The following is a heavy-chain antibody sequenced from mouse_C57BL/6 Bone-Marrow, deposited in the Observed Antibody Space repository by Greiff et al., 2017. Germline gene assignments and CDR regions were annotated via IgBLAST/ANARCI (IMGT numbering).Heavy chain of an antibody. D-gene: IGHD1-1*01. CDR2: ISGGGGNT. J-gene: IGHJ1*03. Sequence: DVMLVASGGGLVKPGGSLKLSCAASGFTFSSYTMSWVRQTPEKRLQWVAAISGGGGNTYYPDSVKGRFTISRDNDKNILYLQMSSLRSEDTALYYCSRQVTTVLATKYFDVWGTGTTVTVSS. CDR1: GFTFSSYT. CDR3: SRQVTTVLATKYFDV. V-gene: IGHV5-9*01.